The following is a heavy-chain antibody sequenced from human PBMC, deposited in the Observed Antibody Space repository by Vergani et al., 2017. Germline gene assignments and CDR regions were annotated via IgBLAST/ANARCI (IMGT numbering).Heavy chain of an antibody. V-gene: IGHV5-51*01. Sequence: EKQLVQSGSETKKPGESLKVSCQAFGYIFSNFWIGWVRQRPGRGLEWMGIIYPGDSEVKSNPTFRGQVIFSVDTSVNTAYLQWGSLQASDTAIYYCARRYCSGNYCSYFDYWGQGTRVTVSS. CDR1: GYIFSNFW. J-gene: IGHJ4*02. CDR2: IYPGDSEV. D-gene: IGHD2-15*01. CDR3: ARRYCSGNYCSYFDY.